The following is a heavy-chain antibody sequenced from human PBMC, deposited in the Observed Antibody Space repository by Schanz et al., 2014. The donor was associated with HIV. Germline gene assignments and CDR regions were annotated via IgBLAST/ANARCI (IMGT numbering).Heavy chain of an antibody. V-gene: IGHV1-2*02. D-gene: IGHD3-22*01. J-gene: IGHJ4*02. CDR2: INPNSGGT. Sequence: QVQLVQSGAEVKRPGASVKVSCKASDYLFSRYGISWVRQAPGQGLEWMGWINPNSGGTNYAQKFQGRVTMTRDTSISTAYMELSRLRSDDTAVYYCARVGRAYYYDSSGGIDYWGQGTLVTVSS. CDR3: ARVGRAYYYDSSGGIDY. CDR1: DYLFSRYG.